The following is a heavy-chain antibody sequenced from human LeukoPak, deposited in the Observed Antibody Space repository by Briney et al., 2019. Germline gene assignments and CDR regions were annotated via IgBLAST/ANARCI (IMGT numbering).Heavy chain of an antibody. Sequence: SETLSLTCTVSGGSISSYYWSWIRQPPGKGLEWIGYIYYSGSTNYNPSLKSRVTISVDTSKNQFSLKLSSVTAADTAMYYCARHGYNYYDSSGYYYYFDYWGQGTLVTVSS. CDR1: GGSISSYY. V-gene: IGHV4-59*01. CDR2: IYYSGST. J-gene: IGHJ4*02. CDR3: ARHGYNYYDSSGYYYYFDY. D-gene: IGHD3-22*01.